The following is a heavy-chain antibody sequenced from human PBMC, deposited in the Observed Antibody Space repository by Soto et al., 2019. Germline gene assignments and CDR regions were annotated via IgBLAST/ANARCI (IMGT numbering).Heavy chain of an antibody. D-gene: IGHD1-26*01. J-gene: IGHJ2*01. V-gene: IGHV1-3*01. CDR1: GYTFTNYA. CDR3: ARGGSLFWFFDL. CDR2: INAGNGNT. Sequence: QVQLVQSGAEVKKPGASVKVSCKASGYTFTNYAMHWVRQAPGQRLEWMGWINAGNGNTKYSQKFQGRVTITRDTSASPADMELSSLRSDATSVYYCARGGSLFWFFDLWGRGTLVTVSS.